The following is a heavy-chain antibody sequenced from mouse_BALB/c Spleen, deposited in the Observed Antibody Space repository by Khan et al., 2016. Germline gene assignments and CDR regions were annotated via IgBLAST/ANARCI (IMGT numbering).Heavy chain of an antibody. CDR2: INPSTGYT. J-gene: IGHJ4*01. CDR3: AREEGRRIYYYAMDY. Sequence: VQLQESGAELAKPGASVKMSCKASGYTFTNYWMHWVKQRPGQGLEWIGYINPSTGYTEYNQKFRDKATLTADKSSSTAYMQLSSLTSEDSAVYYCAREEGRRIYYYAMDYWGQGTSVTVSS. CDR1: GYTFTNYW. V-gene: IGHV1-7*01.